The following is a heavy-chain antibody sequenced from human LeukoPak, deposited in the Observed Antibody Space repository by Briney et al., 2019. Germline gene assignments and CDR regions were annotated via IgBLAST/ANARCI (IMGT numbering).Heavy chain of an antibody. J-gene: IGHJ4*02. CDR2: ISGSGGST. V-gene: IGHV3-23*01. D-gene: IGHD1-26*01. Sequence: GGSLRLSCAASGFTFTNYGMSWVRQAPGKGLEWVSAISGSGGSTYYADSVKGRFTISRDDSKNTLYLQMNSLRAEDTAVYYCAKAGGSYYYFDYWGQGTLVTVSS. CDR3: AKAGGSYYYFDY. CDR1: GFTFTNYG.